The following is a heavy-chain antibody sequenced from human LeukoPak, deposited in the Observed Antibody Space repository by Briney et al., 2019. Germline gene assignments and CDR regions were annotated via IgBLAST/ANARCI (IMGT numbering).Heavy chain of an antibody. J-gene: IGHJ5*02. D-gene: IGHD1-26*01. V-gene: IGHV1-18*01. Sequence: SVKVSFQASGYPFTSYGISGVRQAPGQGLEWMGWISAYNGNTNYSQKLQGRVTMTTDTSTSTAYMELRSLRSEDTAVYYCARGALVGAMLRDWFDPWGQGTLVTVSS. CDR2: ISAYNGNT. CDR3: ARGALVGAMLRDWFDP. CDR1: GYPFTSYG.